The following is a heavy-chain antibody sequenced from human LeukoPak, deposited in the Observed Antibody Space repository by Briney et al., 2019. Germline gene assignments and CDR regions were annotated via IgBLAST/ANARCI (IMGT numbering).Heavy chain of an antibody. Sequence: GGSLRLSCSASGFTFSSYAMHWVRQAPGKGLEYVSAISSNGGSTYYADSVKGRFTISRDNSKNTLYLQMSSLRAEDTAVYYCLLLWFGELLSSLDYWGQGTLVTVSS. CDR1: GFTFSSYA. CDR2: ISSNGGST. D-gene: IGHD3-10*01. V-gene: IGHV3-64D*09. CDR3: LLLWFGELLSSLDY. J-gene: IGHJ4*02.